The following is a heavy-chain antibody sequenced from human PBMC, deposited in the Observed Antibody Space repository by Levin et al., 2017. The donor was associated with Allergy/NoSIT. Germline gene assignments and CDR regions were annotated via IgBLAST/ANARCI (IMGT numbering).Heavy chain of an antibody. CDR1: GFTFSSYA. J-gene: IGHJ4*02. CDR3: AKMVVVVAATRQLYFDY. V-gene: IGHV3-23*01. CDR2: ISGSGGST. D-gene: IGHD2-15*01. Sequence: GGSLRLSCAASGFTFSSYAMSWVRQAPGKGLEWVSAISGSGGSTYYADSVKGRFTISRDNSKNTLYLQMNSLRAEDTAVYYCAKMVVVVAATRQLYFDYWGQGTLVTVSS.